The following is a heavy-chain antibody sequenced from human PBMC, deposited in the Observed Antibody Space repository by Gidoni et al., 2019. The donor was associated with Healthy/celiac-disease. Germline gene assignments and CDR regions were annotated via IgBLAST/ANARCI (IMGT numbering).Heavy chain of an antibody. CDR3: AKDHGWRSSWYFQGWFDP. CDR2: ISGSGGST. Sequence: EVQLVESGGGLVQPGGSLRLSCAASGFTFGSYAMSWVRQAPGKGLECASAISGSGGSTYYSDSVKCRFTISRENSKNTLYLQMNSLRAEDTAVYYCAKDHGWRSSWYFQGWFDPWGQGTLVTVSS. D-gene: IGHD6-13*01. J-gene: IGHJ5*02. CDR1: GFTFGSYA. V-gene: IGHV3-23*04.